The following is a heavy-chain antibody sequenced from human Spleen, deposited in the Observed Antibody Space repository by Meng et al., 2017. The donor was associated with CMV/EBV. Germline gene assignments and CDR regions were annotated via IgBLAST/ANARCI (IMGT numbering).Heavy chain of an antibody. CDR2: ITPFNGNT. Sequence: SVKVSCKASGYTFTYRYLHWVRQAPGQALEWMGWITPFNGNTNYAQKFQDRVTITRDRSMSTAYMELSSLRSEDTAVYYCARDGYCSSTSCFSWFDPWGQGTLVTVSS. D-gene: IGHD2-2*03. V-gene: IGHV1-45*02. CDR1: GYTFTYRY. CDR3: ARDGYCSSTSCFSWFDP. J-gene: IGHJ5*02.